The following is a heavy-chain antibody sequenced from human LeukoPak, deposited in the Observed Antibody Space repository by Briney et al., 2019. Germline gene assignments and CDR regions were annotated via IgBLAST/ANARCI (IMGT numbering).Heavy chain of an antibody. D-gene: IGHD2-2*01. V-gene: IGHV4-4*07. CDR3: ARKHQAVYQLPPGRPYDY. J-gene: IGHJ4*02. Sequence: SETLSLTCTVSGGSISSYYWSWIRQPAGKGLEWIGRIYTSGSTNYNPSLKSRVTISVDTSKNQFSLKLSSVTAADTAVYYCARKHQAVYQLPPGRPYDYWGQGTLVTVSS. CDR2: IYTSGST. CDR1: GGSISSYY.